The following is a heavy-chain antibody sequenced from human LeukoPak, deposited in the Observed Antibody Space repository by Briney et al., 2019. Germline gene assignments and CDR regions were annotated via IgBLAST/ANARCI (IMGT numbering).Heavy chain of an antibody. V-gene: IGHV7-4-1*02. CDR1: GYSFTTYA. CDR2: INPNTGNP. CDR3: ARAYQPLGGLSFPDQ. J-gene: IGHJ5*02. D-gene: IGHD3-16*02. Sequence: ASVKVSCKASGYSFTTYAMNWVRQAPGQGLEWMGWINPNTGNPTYAQGFTGRFVFSLDTSVSTAYLQISSLKAEDTAVYYCARAYQPLGGLSFPDQWGQGTLVTVSS.